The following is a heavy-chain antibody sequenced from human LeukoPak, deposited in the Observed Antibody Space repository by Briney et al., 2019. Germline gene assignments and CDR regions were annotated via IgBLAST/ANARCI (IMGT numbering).Heavy chain of an antibody. CDR1: GGSISSGDYY. Sequence: PSQTLSLTCTVSGGSISSGDYYWSWIRQPPGTGLEWIGYIYYSGSTYYNPSLKSRVTISVDTSKNQFSLRLNSVTAADTAVYYCAREVPWVWNFDLWGRGTLVTVSS. D-gene: IGHD1-26*01. V-gene: IGHV4-30-4*01. J-gene: IGHJ2*01. CDR3: AREVPWVWNFDL. CDR2: IYYSGST.